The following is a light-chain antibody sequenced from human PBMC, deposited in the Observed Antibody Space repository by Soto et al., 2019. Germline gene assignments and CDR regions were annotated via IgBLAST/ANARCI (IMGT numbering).Light chain of an antibody. CDR1: QSVSNN. J-gene: IGKJ2*01. Sequence: EIVMTHSPATLSVSPGERATLSCRASQSVSNNLAWYQQKPGQAPRLLIYGASTRATAIPARFSGSGSGTEFTLTISSLQSEDFAVYFCQQYDNWSYTFGQGTKVDIK. CDR3: QQYDNWSYT. CDR2: GAS. V-gene: IGKV3-15*01.